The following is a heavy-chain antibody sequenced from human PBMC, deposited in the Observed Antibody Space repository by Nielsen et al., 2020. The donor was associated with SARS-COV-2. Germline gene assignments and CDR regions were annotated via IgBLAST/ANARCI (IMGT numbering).Heavy chain of an antibody. D-gene: IGHD3-9*01. CDR3: ARVGPYDILTGYYTGYYYYGMDV. V-gene: IGHV1-18*01. CDR2: ISAYNGST. Sequence: ASVKVSCKASGGTFSSYGISWVRQAPGQGLEWMGWISAYNGSTNYAQKLQGRVTMTTDTSTSTAYMELRSLRSDDTAVYYCARVGPYDILTGYYTGYYYYGMDVWGQGTTVTVSS. CDR1: GGTFSSYG. J-gene: IGHJ6*02.